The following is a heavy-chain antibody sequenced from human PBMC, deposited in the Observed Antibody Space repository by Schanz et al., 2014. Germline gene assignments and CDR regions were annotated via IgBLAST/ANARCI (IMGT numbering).Heavy chain of an antibody. J-gene: IGHJ5*02. CDR2: IYIGGNT. CDR1: GFSVGNKY. V-gene: IGHV3-66*01. CDR3: GRPALWFGDDCFDP. D-gene: IGHD3-10*01. Sequence: EVQLLESGGGLVQPGGSLRLSCAASGFSVGNKYMNWVRQAPGKGLEWVSFIYIGGNTYYADSVKGRFTISRDNSKNTVYIQMNNLEAEDTAVDYCGRPALWFGDDCFDPWGQGTLLTVSS.